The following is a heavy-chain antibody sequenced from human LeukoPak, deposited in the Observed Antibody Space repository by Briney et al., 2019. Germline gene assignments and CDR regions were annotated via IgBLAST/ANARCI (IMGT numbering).Heavy chain of an antibody. Sequence: PGGSLRLSCAASGFTFSSYAMSWVRQAPGKGLEWVSAISGSGGSTYYADSVKGRFTISRDNSKNTLYLQMNSLRAEDTAVYFCAKDRLRGNWNYYDTSGALGYWGQGTLVTVSS. CDR1: GFTFSSYA. J-gene: IGHJ4*02. CDR3: AKDRLRGNWNYYDTSGALGY. CDR2: ISGSGGST. V-gene: IGHV3-23*01. D-gene: IGHD3-22*01.